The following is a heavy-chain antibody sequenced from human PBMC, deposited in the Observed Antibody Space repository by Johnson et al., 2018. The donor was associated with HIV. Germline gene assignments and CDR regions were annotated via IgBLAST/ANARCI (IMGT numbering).Heavy chain of an antibody. V-gene: IGHV3-43D*04. J-gene: IGHJ3*02. CDR3: AREMAATNAGALDI. D-gene: IGHD5-24*01. CDR1: GFTYDDYA. CDR2: ISWDGGST. Sequence: VQLVESVGAVVQPGGSLRLSCAASGFTYDDYAIHWVRQSPGKGLEWVSLISWDGGSTYYADSVKGRFTISRDNSKNTLYLQMNSLRAEDTAVYYCAREMAATNAGALDIWGQGTMVTVSS.